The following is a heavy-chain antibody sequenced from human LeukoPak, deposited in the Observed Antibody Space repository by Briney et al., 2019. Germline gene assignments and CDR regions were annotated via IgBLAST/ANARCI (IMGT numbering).Heavy chain of an antibody. D-gene: IGHD6-6*01. CDR3: ARVGYSSSSGPWDYYHMDV. J-gene: IGHJ6*03. V-gene: IGHV3-30-3*01. CDR2: ISYDGSNK. Sequence: GGSLRLSCAVSAFTFSTYAMHWVRQAQGKGLEWVAVISYDGSNKYYADSVKGRFTISRDNSKNTLYLQMNSLRTEDTAVYYCARVGYSSSSGPWDYYHMDVWGKGTTVTVSS. CDR1: AFTFSTYA.